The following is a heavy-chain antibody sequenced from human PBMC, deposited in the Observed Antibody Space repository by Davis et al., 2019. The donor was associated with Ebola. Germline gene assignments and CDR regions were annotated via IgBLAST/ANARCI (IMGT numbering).Heavy chain of an antibody. CDR2: INHSGST. CDR3: ARVGVTMVRGVKGRLNWFDP. Sequence: SETLSPTCAVHGGSFSGYYWSWIRQPPGKGLEWIGEINHSGSTNYNPSLKSRVTISVDTSKNQFSLKLSSVTAADTAVYYCARVGVTMVRGVKGRLNWFDPWGQGTLVTVSS. D-gene: IGHD3-10*01. CDR1: GGSFSGYY. V-gene: IGHV4-34*01. J-gene: IGHJ5*02.